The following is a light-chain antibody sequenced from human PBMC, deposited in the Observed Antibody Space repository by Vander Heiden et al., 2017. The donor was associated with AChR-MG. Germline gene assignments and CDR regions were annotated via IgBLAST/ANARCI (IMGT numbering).Light chain of an antibody. J-gene: IGLJ2*01. CDR1: GGSIASNY. Sequence: FVLTQPHPVSESPGKPVTISCTRSGGSIASNYVQWYQQRPGSAPTTVIFEDNHRPSGVPDRFSGSIDSSSSSASLIISGLKTEDEADYYCQSYDDTNHGVFGGGTKLTVL. CDR2: EDN. V-gene: IGLV6-57*03. CDR3: QSYDDTNHGV.